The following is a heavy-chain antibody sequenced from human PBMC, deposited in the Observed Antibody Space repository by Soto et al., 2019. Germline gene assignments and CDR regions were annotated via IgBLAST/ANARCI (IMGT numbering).Heavy chain of an antibody. D-gene: IGHD6-13*01. CDR1: GYTFTSYY. J-gene: IGHJ4*02. V-gene: IGHV1-46*01. Sequence: ASVKVSCKASGYTFTSYYMHWVRQAPGQGLEWXGXIPXXGXSXXXAXXXXGRVTMTRDTSTSTVYMELSSLRSEDTAVYYCARVESSSWYPFDYWGQGTLVTVSS. CDR3: ARVESSSWYPFDY. CDR2: IPXXGXSX.